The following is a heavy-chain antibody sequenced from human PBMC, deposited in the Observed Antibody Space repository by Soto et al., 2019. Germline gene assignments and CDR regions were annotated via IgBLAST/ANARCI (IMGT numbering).Heavy chain of an antibody. Sequence: EVQLLESGGDLVQPGGSPRLSCAGPIFTFSSYAMSWVRQAPGKGLEWVSAISASGRSTYYTDSVKGRFTISRDNSKNTLYLEMNSLRAEDSAVYFCAAGTGFWDSWGQGILVTVSS. V-gene: IGHV3-23*01. CDR1: IFTFSSYA. CDR3: AAGTGFWDS. J-gene: IGHJ4*02. D-gene: IGHD1-7*01. CDR2: ISASGRST.